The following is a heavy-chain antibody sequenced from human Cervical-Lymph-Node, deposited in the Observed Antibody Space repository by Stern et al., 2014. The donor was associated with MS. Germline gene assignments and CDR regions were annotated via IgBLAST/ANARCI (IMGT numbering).Heavy chain of an antibody. V-gene: IGHV5-51*01. CDR1: GFKFSIYW. J-gene: IGHJ4*02. Sequence: EVQLVESGAELIRPGESLKISCKGSGFKFSIYWIAWVRQMPGKGLEWMGIISPGDSKTRYSPSFQGQCTMSADKSTSTAYLQWSSLNASDTAMYFCARQTTAWASDVWGQGTLVTVSS. CDR3: ARQTTAWASDV. CDR2: ISPGDSKT. D-gene: IGHD1-14*01.